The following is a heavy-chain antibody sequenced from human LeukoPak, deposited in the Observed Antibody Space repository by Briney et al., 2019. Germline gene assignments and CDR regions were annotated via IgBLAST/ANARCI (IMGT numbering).Heavy chain of an antibody. CDR2: VYYTGST. J-gene: IGHJ4*02. CDR1: GGSISSYY. V-gene: IGHV4-59*08. CDR3: ARHESYYYGSGSPPNFDY. Sequence: SETLSLTCTVSGGSISSYYWSWVRQPPGKGLEWIGFVYYTGSTNYSPSLKSRVTISVDTSKNQFSLKLSSVTAADTAVYYCARHESYYYGSGSPPNFDYWGQGTLVTVSS. D-gene: IGHD3-10*01.